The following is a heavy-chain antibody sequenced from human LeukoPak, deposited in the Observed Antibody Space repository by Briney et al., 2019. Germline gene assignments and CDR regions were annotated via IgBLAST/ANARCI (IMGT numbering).Heavy chain of an antibody. V-gene: IGHV3-30*04. CDR3: ARDPPFSSGWSQNHFDH. CDR1: GFTFDSYA. J-gene: IGHJ4*02. Sequence: PGGSLRLPCAPSGFTFDSYAMHWVRQAPGKGLEWVALISYDGGNQNYADSVKGRFTISRDNAKNMLYLQMNSLRPEDTAVYYCARDPPFSSGWSQNHFDHWGQGTLVTVSS. CDR2: ISYDGGNQ. D-gene: IGHD6-19*01.